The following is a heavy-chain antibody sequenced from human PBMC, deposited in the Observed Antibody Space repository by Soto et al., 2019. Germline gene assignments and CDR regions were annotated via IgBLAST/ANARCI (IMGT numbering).Heavy chain of an antibody. CDR3: AKDRSQGAVAGTSDFDY. J-gene: IGHJ4*02. D-gene: IGHD6-19*01. CDR2: ISGSGGST. Sequence: PGGSLRLSCAASGFTFSSFAMSWVRQAPGKGLDWVSAISGSGGSTYSADSVKGRFTISRDNSKNALYLQLDSLRAEDTAVYYCAKDRSQGAVAGTSDFDYWGQGTLVTVSS. V-gene: IGHV3-23*01. CDR1: GFTFSSFA.